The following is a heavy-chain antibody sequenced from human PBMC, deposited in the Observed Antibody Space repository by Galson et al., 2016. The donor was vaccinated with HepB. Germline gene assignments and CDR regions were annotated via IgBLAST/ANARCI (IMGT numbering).Heavy chain of an antibody. CDR2: ISGGGGST. Sequence: GSLRLSCAASGFTFSSYAMSWVRQAPGQGLEWVSSISGGGGSTYYADYVQGRVTVSGDNSTKTLYLQMNSLRAEDSAQYYCAKDHMVHYPPPDAFDIWGQGTRVTVSS. CDR3: AKDHMVHYPPPDAFDI. V-gene: IGHV3-23*01. D-gene: IGHD1-26*01. CDR1: GFTFSSYA. J-gene: IGHJ3*02.